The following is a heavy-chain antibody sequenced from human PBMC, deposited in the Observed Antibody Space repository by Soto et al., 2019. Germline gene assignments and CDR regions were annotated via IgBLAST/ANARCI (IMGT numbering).Heavy chain of an antibody. J-gene: IGHJ4*02. CDR2: INPGNGYT. CDR1: GYTFTSYG. D-gene: IGHD2-21*01. Sequence: ASVKVSCKASGYTFTSYGISWVRQAPGQGLDWMGWINPGNGYTESPQKFQGRLTITRDTSASTVYLDLTGLRSEDTAVYYCAKDPVGISRSFDSWGQGTLVTVSS. V-gene: IGHV1-3*01. CDR3: AKDPVGISRSFDS.